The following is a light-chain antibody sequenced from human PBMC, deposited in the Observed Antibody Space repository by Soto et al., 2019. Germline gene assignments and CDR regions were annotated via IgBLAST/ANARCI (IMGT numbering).Light chain of an antibody. J-gene: IGKJ4*01. CDR2: GAS. CDR3: QQYHNWPPLT. V-gene: IGKV3D-15*01. Sequence: ETLMTQSPATLSASPGERVTLSCRASQNINFNLAWYQQKPGQAPRDLIYGASSRASGIPDRFSGSGSGTDFTLTISRLEHDDFAFYYCQQYHNWPPLTFGGGTRVEIK. CDR1: QNINFN.